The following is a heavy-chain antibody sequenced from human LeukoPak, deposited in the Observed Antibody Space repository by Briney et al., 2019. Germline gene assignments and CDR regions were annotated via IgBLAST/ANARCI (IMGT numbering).Heavy chain of an antibody. J-gene: IGHJ4*02. CDR1: GFIFSSYA. V-gene: IGHV3-64*01. CDR2: ISSNGGDT. CDR3: ARATWIQRWKLFDY. D-gene: IGHD5-18*01. Sequence: GGSLRLSCAASGFIFSSYAMHWIRQPPGKGLEYVSAISSNGGDTYYANFVKGRFTISRDNSKNTLYLQMGSLRADDMAVYYCARATWIQRWKLFDYWGQGTLVTVSS.